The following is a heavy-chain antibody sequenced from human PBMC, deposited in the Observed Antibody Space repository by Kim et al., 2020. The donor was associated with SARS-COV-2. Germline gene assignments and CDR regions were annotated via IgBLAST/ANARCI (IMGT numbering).Heavy chain of an antibody. V-gene: IGHV4-39*01. Sequence: SETLSLTCTVSGGSISSSSYYWGWIRQPPGKGLEWIGSIYYSGSTYYNPSLKSRVTISVDTSKNQFSLKLSSVTAADTAVYYCARLGVVITTGGDYWGQGTLVTVSS. CDR2: IYYSGST. CDR3: ARLGVVITTGGDY. J-gene: IGHJ4*02. CDR1: GGSISSSSYY. D-gene: IGHD3-22*01.